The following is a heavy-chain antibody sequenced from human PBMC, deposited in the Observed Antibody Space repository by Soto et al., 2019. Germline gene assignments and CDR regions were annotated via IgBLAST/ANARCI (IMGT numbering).Heavy chain of an antibody. Sequence: LRLSCAASGFTFSSYSMNWVRQAPGKGLEWVSSISSSSSYIYYADSVKGRFTISRDNAKNSLYLQMNSLRAEDTAVYYCARVSGVLRFLEWLSEPWGQGTLVTVSS. CDR1: GFTFSSYS. V-gene: IGHV3-21*01. D-gene: IGHD3-3*01. CDR2: ISSSSSYI. J-gene: IGHJ5*02. CDR3: ARVSGVLRFLEWLSEP.